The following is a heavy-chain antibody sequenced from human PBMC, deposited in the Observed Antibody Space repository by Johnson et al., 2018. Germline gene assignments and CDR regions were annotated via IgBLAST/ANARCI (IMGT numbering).Heavy chain of an antibody. V-gene: IGHV3-30*03. CDR1: GFTFSSYG. D-gene: IGHD4-17*01. J-gene: IGHJ1*01. Sequence: QVQLQESGGGVVQPGRSLRLSCAASGFTFSSYGMHWVRQAPGKGLEWVAVISYDGSNKYYADSVKGRFTISRDNAKNSLHLQMNRLRAEDTAVYYCARSQSAYYGDYVGAEYFQHWGQGTLVTVSS. CDR2: ISYDGSNK. CDR3: ARSQSAYYGDYVGAEYFQH.